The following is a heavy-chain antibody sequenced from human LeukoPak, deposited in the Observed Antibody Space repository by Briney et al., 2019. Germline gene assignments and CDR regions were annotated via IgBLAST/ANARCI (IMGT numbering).Heavy chain of an antibody. CDR3: AKGDSGRSWFDP. Sequence: GGSLRLSCAASGFTFRSYAMSWVRQAPGKGLEWVSVITSSGGNGGSIYYADFVKGRFTISRDNSKNTLYLQMNSLTAEDTAVYYCAKGDSGRSWFDPWGQGTLVTVSS. J-gene: IGHJ5*02. V-gene: IGHV3-23*01. CDR2: ITSSGGNGGSI. CDR1: GFTFRSYA. D-gene: IGHD3-10*01.